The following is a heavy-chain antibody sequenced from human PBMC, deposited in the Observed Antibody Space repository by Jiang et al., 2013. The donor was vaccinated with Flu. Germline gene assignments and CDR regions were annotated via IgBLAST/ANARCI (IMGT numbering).Heavy chain of an antibody. CDR3: YGMDV. V-gene: IGHV1-8*01. CDR1: GYTFTNYD. J-gene: IGHJ6*02. Sequence: SGAEVKKPGASVKVSCKASGYTFTNYDINWVRQATGQGLEWMGWMDANSGKTGYAQKFQGRVTMTRNTSVNTAYMQLSSLRSEDTAVYYCYGMDVWGQGTTVTVSS. CDR2: MDANSGKT.